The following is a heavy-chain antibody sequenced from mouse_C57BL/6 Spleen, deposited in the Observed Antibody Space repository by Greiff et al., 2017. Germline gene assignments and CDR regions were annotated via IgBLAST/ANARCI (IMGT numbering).Heavy chain of an antibody. CDR3: ARTGTSGAWFAY. J-gene: IGHJ3*01. D-gene: IGHD4-1*01. CDR1: GFSLTSYG. V-gene: IGHV2-2*01. Sequence: VQLQQSGPGLVQPSQSLSITCTVSGFSLTSYGVHWVRQSPGKGLEWRGVIWSGGSTDYNAAFISRLSISKDNSKSQVFFKMNSLQADDTAIYYCARTGTSGAWFAYWGQGTLVTVSA. CDR2: IWSGGST.